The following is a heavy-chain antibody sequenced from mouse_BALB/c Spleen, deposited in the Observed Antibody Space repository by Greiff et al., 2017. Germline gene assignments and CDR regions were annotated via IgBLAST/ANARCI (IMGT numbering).Heavy chain of an antibody. Sequence: QVQLQQSGAELMKPGASVKISCKATGYTFSSYWIEWVKQRPGHGLEWIGEILPGSGSTNYNEKFKGKATFTADTSSNTAYMQLSSLTSEDSAVYYCARWWSTTAYYYAMDYWGQGTSVTVSS. J-gene: IGHJ4*01. V-gene: IGHV1-9*01. D-gene: IGHD2-14*01. CDR2: ILPGSGST. CDR3: ARWWSTTAYYYAMDY. CDR1: GYTFSSYW.